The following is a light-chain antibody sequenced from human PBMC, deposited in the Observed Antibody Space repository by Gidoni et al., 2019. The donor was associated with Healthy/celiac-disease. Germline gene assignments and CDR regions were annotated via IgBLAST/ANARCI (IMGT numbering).Light chain of an antibody. CDR2: DVS. CDR3: SSYTSSSTPYV. CDR1: SSDVGGYHY. Sequence: QSALPQPASVSGSPGRSITISCTGTSSDVGGYHYVSWYQQHPGKAPKLMIYDVSNRPSGVSIRFSGSKSGNTASLTISGLQAEDEADYYCSSYTSSSTPYVFGAGTKVTVL. J-gene: IGLJ1*01. V-gene: IGLV2-14*01.